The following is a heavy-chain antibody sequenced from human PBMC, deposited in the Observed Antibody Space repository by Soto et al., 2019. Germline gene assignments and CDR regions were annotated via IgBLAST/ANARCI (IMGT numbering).Heavy chain of an antibody. J-gene: IGHJ6*02. V-gene: IGHV1-69*13. CDR2: IIPIFGTA. D-gene: IGHD3-3*01. CDR3: AGCTTTFGVVIHTKYIGMDV. CDR1: GGTFSSYA. Sequence: SVKVSCKASGGTFSSYAISWVRQAPGQGLEWMGGIIPIFGTANYAQKFQGRVTITADESTSTAYMELSSLRSEDTAVYYCAGCTTTFGVVIHTKYIGMDVWCQGTTVTVSS.